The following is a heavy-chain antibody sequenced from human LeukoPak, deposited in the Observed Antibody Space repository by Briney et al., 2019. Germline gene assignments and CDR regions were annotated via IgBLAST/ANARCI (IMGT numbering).Heavy chain of an antibody. CDR3: ARAEAVPGFGGFDI. CDR2: IYFSGST. Sequence: SEALSLTCTVSGGSINGYYWSWIRQPPGKGLEWLGYIYFSGSTNYNPSLKSRVTISVDTSKNQFSLKLSSVTAADTAVYYCARAEAVPGFGGFDIWGQGTMVTVSA. D-gene: IGHD6-19*01. V-gene: IGHV4-59*01. CDR1: GGSINGYY. J-gene: IGHJ3*02.